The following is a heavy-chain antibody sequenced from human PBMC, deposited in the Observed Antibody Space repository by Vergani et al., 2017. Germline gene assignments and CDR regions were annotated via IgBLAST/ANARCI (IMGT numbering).Heavy chain of an antibody. J-gene: IGHJ3*02. CDR1: GGTFSSYA. CDR2: IIPIFGTA. D-gene: IGHD4-17*01. V-gene: IGHV1-69*01. CDR3: SSRAELRTVTSDAFDI. Sequence: QVQLVQSGAEVKKPGSSVKVSCKASGGTFSSYAISWVRQAPGHGLEWMGVIIPIFGTANYAQQFQGRVTITADESTSTAYMELSSRRSVDTAVYYCSSRAELRTVTSDAFDIWGQGTMVTVSS.